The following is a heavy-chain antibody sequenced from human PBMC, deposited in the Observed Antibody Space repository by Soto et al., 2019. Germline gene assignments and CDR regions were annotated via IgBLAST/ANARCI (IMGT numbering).Heavy chain of an antibody. CDR3: ARAHEAGGIGWLAP. J-gene: IGHJ5*02. CDR2: ITGSGNAQ. Sequence: SGGALVQPGGSLRLSCVASGFTFSKFEMIWVRQAPGKGLEWLSYITGSGNAQHYANSVRGRFTISRDNAKNSLYLQLSGVRVDDTAVYYCARAHEAGGIGWLAPWGQGTLVTVSS. D-gene: IGHD3-3*02. CDR1: GFTFSKFE. V-gene: IGHV3-48*03.